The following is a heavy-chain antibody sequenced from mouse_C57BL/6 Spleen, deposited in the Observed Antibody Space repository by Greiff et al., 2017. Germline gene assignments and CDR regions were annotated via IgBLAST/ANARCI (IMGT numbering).Heavy chain of an antibody. CDR1: GYTFSSSW. Sequence: VQLLQPGPELVKPGASVKISCKASGYTFSSSWMNWVKQRPGKGLEWIGRIYPGDGGTNYNGTFKGKATFTADKSSSTAYMQLSSLTSEDYAVYFCADRIYYYGSSYGHFDYWGKGTTLTVSS. D-gene: IGHD1-1*01. V-gene: IGHV1-82*01. CDR2: IYPGDGGT. J-gene: IGHJ2*01. CDR3: ADRIYYYGSSYGHFDY.